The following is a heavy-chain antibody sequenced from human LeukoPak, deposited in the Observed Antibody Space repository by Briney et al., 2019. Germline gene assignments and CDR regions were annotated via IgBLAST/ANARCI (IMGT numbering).Heavy chain of an antibody. CDR3: ASGAGPDFDY. J-gene: IGHJ4*02. Sequence: SETLSLTSAVYGGSFSGYYWSWIRQPPGKGLEWIGEINHSGSTNYNPSLKSRVTISVDTSKNQFSLKLSSVTAADTAVYYCASGAGPDFDYWGQGTLVTVSS. CDR1: GGSFSGYY. D-gene: IGHD3-10*01. CDR2: INHSGST. V-gene: IGHV4-34*01.